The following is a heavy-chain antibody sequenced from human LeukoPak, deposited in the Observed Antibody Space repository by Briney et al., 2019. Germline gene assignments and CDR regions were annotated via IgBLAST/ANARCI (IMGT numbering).Heavy chain of an antibody. CDR3: ARISMVRGVGDFDY. CDR1: GFSLSPSGMG. CDR2: IDWYDDK. J-gene: IGHJ4*02. D-gene: IGHD3-10*01. V-gene: IGHV2-70*11. Sequence: SGPTLVNPTQTLTLTCTFSGFSLSPSGMGVSWIRKPPGKPRGCLAGIDWYDDKYCSTSLKTRLTISKNTSKNQVVVTMTNMDHVDKATYYCARISMVRGVGDFDYWGQGTLVTVSS.